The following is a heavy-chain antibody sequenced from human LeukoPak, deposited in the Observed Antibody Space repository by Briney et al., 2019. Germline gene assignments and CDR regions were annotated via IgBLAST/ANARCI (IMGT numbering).Heavy chain of an antibody. J-gene: IGHJ4*02. CDR2: ISSGGITI. CDR3: ARVSYSGGVY. D-gene: IGHD6-25*01. CDR1: GFTFSSYS. Sequence: PGGSLRLSCAASGFTFSSYSMNLVRQAPGTGLEWVSYISSGGITIFYADSVKGRFTISRDNAKNSVYLQMNSLRAEDTAVYYCARVSYSGGVYWGQGTLVTVSS. V-gene: IGHV3-48*04.